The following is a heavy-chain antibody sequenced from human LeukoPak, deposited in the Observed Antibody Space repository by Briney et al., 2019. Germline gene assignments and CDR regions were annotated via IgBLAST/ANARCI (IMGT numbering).Heavy chain of an antibody. CDR3: ARGTSRGIAAAGGDY. Sequence: GASVKVSCKASGYTFTGYYMHWVRQAPGQGLEWMGWINPNSGGTNYAQKFQGRVTMTRDTSISTAYMELSRLRSDDTAVYYCARGTSRGIAAAGGDYWGQGTLVTVPS. CDR1: GYTFTGYY. J-gene: IGHJ4*02. D-gene: IGHD6-13*01. CDR2: INPNSGGT. V-gene: IGHV1-2*02.